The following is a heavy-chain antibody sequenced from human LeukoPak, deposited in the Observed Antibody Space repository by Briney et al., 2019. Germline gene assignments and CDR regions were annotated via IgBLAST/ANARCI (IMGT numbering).Heavy chain of an antibody. J-gene: IGHJ5*02. D-gene: IGHD6-13*01. CDR2: ISRSGDTI. CDR3: ARCWYPEGWFDP. CDR1: GFTFSNYY. Sequence: GGSLRLSCAASGFTFSNYYMGWIRQPPGKGLEWISYISRSGDTIHYADSVKGRFTISRDNAKKFLFLEMNSLRAEDTAVYYRARCWYPEGWFDPWGQGTLVTVSS. V-gene: IGHV3-11*04.